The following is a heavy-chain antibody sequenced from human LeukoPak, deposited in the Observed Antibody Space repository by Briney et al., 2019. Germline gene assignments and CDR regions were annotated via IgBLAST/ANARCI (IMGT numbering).Heavy chain of an antibody. J-gene: IGHJ4*02. CDR3: ARLPTDYEYVWGSSY. CDR2: INDSGSS. D-gene: IGHD3-16*01. V-gene: IGHV4-34*01. CDR1: RGSFSVYY. Sequence: SETLSLTSALYRGSFSVYYWSWIRPPPGKGREWSGEINDSGSSNYRPSLKSRVTMSVDASKNQFSLTLSSVTAADTAVYYCARLPTDYEYVWGSSYWGQGTLVTVSS.